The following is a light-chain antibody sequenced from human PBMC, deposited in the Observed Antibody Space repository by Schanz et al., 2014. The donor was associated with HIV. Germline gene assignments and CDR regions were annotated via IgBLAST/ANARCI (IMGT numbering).Light chain of an antibody. CDR1: SSDVGGYDY. CDR2: DVV. V-gene: IGLV2-23*02. Sequence: QSALTQPASVSGSPGQSITIACTGTSSDVGGYDYVSWYQQHPGKAPKVIIYDVVKRPSGVPDRFSGSKSGNTASLTISGLQAEDEADYYCCSYAGSSPFVVFGGGTKLTVL. J-gene: IGLJ2*01. CDR3: CSYAGSSPFVV.